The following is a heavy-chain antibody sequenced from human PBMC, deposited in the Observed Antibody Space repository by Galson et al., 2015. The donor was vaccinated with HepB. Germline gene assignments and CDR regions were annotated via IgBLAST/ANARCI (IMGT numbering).Heavy chain of an antibody. Sequence: TLSLTCIVSGGSISSSGYYWSWIRQHPGKGLEWIGYIYYSGTTHYHPSLKSRVTISVDTSKSQFSLKMNSVTAADTAVYFCARGKYASGSYAIDYWGQGILVTVSS. J-gene: IGHJ4*02. CDR1: GGSISSSGYY. D-gene: IGHD3-10*01. CDR2: IYYSGTT. CDR3: ARGKYASGSYAIDY. V-gene: IGHV4-31*03.